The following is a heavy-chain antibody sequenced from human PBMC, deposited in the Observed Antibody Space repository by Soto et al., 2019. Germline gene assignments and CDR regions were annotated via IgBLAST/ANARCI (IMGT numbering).Heavy chain of an antibody. Sequence: EVQLVESGGGLIQPGGSLRLSCAASGFTVSSNYMSWVRQAPGKGLEWVSAISGSGGSTYYADSVKGRFTISRDNSKNTLYLQMNSLRAEDTAVYYCANRGFSSSFYYFDYWGQGTLVTVSS. CDR3: ANRGFSSSFYYFDY. CDR2: ISGSGGST. V-gene: IGHV3-23*04. J-gene: IGHJ4*02. D-gene: IGHD6-6*01. CDR1: GFTVSSNY.